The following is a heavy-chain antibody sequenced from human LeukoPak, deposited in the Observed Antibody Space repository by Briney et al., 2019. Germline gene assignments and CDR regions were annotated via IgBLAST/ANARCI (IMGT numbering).Heavy chain of an antibody. D-gene: IGHD2-2*01. V-gene: IGHV4-59*01. Sequence: SETLSLTCTVSGGSISSYYWSWIRQPPGKGLEWIGYIYYSGGTNYNPSLKSRVTISVDTSKNQFSLKLSSVTAADTAVYYCASLSRPGYCSSTSCYGWGQGTLVTVSS. CDR1: GGSISSYY. CDR3: ASLSRPGYCSSTSCYG. CDR2: IYYSGGT. J-gene: IGHJ4*02.